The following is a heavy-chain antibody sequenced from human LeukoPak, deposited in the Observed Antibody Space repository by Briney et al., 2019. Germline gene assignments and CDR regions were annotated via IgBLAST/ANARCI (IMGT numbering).Heavy chain of an antibody. CDR1: GFTFSDYY. J-gene: IGHJ3*02. CDR3: ARDRSRGLLDAFDI. V-gene: IGHV3-11*06. Sequence: GGSLRLSCAASGFTFSDYYMSWIRQAPGKGLEWVSSISSSSSFIYYADSVKGRFTISRDNAKNSLYLQMNSLRAEDTAVYCARDRSRGLLDAFDIWGQGTMVTVSS. CDR2: ISSSSSFI. D-gene: IGHD5-18*01.